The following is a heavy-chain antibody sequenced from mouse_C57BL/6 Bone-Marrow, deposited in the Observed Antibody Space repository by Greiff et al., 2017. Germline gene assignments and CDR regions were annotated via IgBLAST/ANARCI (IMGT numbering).Heavy chain of an antibody. Sequence: VQLQQSGPELVKPGASVKISCKASGYAFSSSWMNWVKQRPGKGLEWIGRIYPGDGDTNYNGKFKGKATLTADKSSSTAYMQLSSLTSEDSAVYFCARNDGYYVSFAYWGQGTLVTVSA. V-gene: IGHV1-82*01. D-gene: IGHD2-3*01. J-gene: IGHJ3*01. CDR2: IYPGDGDT. CDR1: GYAFSSSW. CDR3: ARNDGYYVSFAY.